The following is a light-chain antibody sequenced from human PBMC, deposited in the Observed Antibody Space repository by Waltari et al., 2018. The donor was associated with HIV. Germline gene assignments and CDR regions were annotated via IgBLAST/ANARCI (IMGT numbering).Light chain of an antibody. V-gene: IGLV2-23*01. CDR1: SSDDGSYTL. Sequence: QSALTQPASVSGSPGQSITIPCTGTSSDDGSYTLVSWYQQPPGKAPKVMIYEGSKRPSGVSNRFSGSKSGNTASLTISGLQAEDEADYYCCSYTGSSTRRPYVFGTGTKVTVL. CDR2: EGS. J-gene: IGLJ1*01. CDR3: CSYTGSSTRRPYV.